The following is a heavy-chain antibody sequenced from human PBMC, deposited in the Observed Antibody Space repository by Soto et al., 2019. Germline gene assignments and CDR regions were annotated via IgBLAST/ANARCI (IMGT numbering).Heavy chain of an antibody. V-gene: IGHV3-23*01. CDR2: ISSSGGTT. Sequence: GGSLRLSCAASGFTFSSYVMSWFRQSPGKGLEWVSAISSSGGTTYYADSVKGRFTISRDNSKNTLYLQMNSLRAEDTAVYYCAKDLRKGIAVAGTRYFDYWGQGPLVTVS. CDR1: GFTFSSYV. D-gene: IGHD6-19*01. J-gene: IGHJ4*02. CDR3: AKDLRKGIAVAGTRYFDY.